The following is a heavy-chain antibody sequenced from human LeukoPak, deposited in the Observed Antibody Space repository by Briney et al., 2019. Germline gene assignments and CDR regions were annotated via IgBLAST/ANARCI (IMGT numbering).Heavy chain of an antibody. CDR3: ARGPEGAMGAWHYYYYYYMDV. D-gene: IGHD1-26*01. J-gene: IGHJ6*03. CDR2: INHSGST. V-gene: IGHV4-39*07. CDR1: GDSISSSNSY. Sequence: NPSETLSLTCTVSGDSISSSNSYWGWIRQPPGKGLEWIGEINHSGSTNYNPSLKSRVTISVDTSKNQFSLKLSSVTAADTAVYYCARGPEGAMGAWHYYYYYYMDVWGKGTTVTVSS.